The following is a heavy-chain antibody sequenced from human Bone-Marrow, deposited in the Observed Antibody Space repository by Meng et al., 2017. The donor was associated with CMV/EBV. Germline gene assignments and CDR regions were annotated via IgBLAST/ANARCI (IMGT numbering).Heavy chain of an antibody. CDR3: ARIPWLYGARDV. J-gene: IGHJ6*02. D-gene: IGHD5-12*01. Sequence: GSLRLSCTVSGGSISSYYWSWIRQPPGKGLEWIGYVNYNGITNYNPSLKSRVTISVDTSKKQFSLKLTSVTAADTAVYYCARIPWLYGARDVWGQGTTVNVAS. CDR1: GGSISSYY. CDR2: VNYNGIT. V-gene: IGHV4-59*01.